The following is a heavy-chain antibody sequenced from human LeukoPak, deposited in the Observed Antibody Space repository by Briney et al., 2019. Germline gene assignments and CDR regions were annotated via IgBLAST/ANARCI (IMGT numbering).Heavy chain of an antibody. J-gene: IGHJ1*01. V-gene: IGHV3-21*01. Sequence: GGSLRLSCAASGFTFSSYSMNWVRQAPGKGLEWVSSISSSSSYIYYADSVEGRFTISRDNAKNSLYLQMNSLRAEDTAVYYCAKVLAVAGPAQHWGQGTLVTVSS. CDR2: ISSSSSYI. CDR1: GFTFSSYS. D-gene: IGHD6-19*01. CDR3: AKVLAVAGPAQH.